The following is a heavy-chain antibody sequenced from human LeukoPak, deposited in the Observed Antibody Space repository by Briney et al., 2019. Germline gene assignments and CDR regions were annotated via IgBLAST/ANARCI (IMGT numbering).Heavy chain of an antibody. D-gene: IGHD5-24*01. CDR1: GGSISSYY. J-gene: IGHJ4*02. Sequence: PSETLSLTCTVSGGSISSYYWSWIRQPPGKGLEWIGEINHSGSTNYNPSLKSRVTISVDTSKNQFSLKLSSVTAADTAVYYCARVSGSYWGQGTLVTVSS. CDR3: ARVSGSY. V-gene: IGHV4-34*01. CDR2: INHSGST.